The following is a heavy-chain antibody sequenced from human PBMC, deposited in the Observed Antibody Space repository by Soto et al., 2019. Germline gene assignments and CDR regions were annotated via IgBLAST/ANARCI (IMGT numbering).Heavy chain of an antibody. CDR3: AKDTYYDSSGYSYFDY. Sequence: EVQLLEFGGGLVQPGGSLRLSCAASGFTFSGYAMSWVRQAPGKGLEWVSAISGSGGSTYYADSVKGRFTISRDNSKNTLYLQMNSLRAEDTAVYYCAKDTYYDSSGYSYFDYWGQGTLVTVSS. CDR1: GFTFSGYA. V-gene: IGHV3-23*01. CDR2: ISGSGGST. J-gene: IGHJ4*02. D-gene: IGHD3-22*01.